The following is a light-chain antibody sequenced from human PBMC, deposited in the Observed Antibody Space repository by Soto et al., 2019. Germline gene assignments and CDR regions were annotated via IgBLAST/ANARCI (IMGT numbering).Light chain of an antibody. CDR2: DAS. CDR3: QQRNGWPPLYT. Sequence: EIVLTQSPATLSLSPGERATLSCRASQSISIYLAWYQQKPGQAPRLLIYDASNRATGIPARFSGSGSGTDFTLTISSLEPEDFAVYYCQQRNGWPPLYTFGQGTKLEIK. J-gene: IGKJ2*01. V-gene: IGKV3-11*01. CDR1: QSISIY.